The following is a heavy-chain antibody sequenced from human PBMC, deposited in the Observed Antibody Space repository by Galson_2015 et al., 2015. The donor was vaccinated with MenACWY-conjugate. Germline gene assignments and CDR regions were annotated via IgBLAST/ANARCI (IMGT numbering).Heavy chain of an antibody. D-gene: IGHD1-1*01. CDR1: GGTFSSYA. CDR3: AKEVELERRGDAFDI. Sequence: SGGTFSSYAISWVRQAPGQGLEWMGGILPIFGTANYAQKFQGRVTITADESTSTAYMELSSLRSEDTAVYYCAKEVELERRGDAFDIWGQGTMVTVSS. J-gene: IGHJ3*02. V-gene: IGHV1-69*01. CDR2: ILPIFGTA.